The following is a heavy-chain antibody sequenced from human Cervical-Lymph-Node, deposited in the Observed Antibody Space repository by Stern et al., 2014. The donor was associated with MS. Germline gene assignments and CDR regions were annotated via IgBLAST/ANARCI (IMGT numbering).Heavy chain of an antibody. CDR1: GYIFTDYY. Sequence: VQLEESGAEVEKPGASVKVSCKASGYIFTDYYLHWVRQAPGQGLEWMGRINPKGGGTSYAQSFQGRVPLTRDTSITTAYMDLSRLTSDDTAVYYCTRALRIADRPSPGGHWFDPWGQGTLVIVSS. V-gene: IGHV1-2*02. D-gene: IGHD6-6*01. J-gene: IGHJ5*02. CDR3: TRALRIADRPSPGGHWFDP. CDR2: INPKGGGT.